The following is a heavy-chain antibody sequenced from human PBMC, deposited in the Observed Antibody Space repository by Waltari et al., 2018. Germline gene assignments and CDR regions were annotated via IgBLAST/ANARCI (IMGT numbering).Heavy chain of an antibody. D-gene: IGHD5-18*01. CDR2: SYPGDSTT. V-gene: IGHV5-51*01. Sequence: EVQLVQSGAEVKKPGESLKISCEGSGYTFTRYWIGWVRQMPGKGLEWMGVSYPGDSTTRYSPSFQGQVTISADKSISTAYLQWSSLKASDTAMYFCARQPLHSYGTRHFDYWGQGTLVTVSS. J-gene: IGHJ4*02. CDR3: ARQPLHSYGTRHFDY. CDR1: GYTFTRYW.